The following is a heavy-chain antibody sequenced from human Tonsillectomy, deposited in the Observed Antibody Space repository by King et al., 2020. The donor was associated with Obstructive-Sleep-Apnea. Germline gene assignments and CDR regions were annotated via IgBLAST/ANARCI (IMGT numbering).Heavy chain of an antibody. CDR3: AKVGGVGAAAGGGVYHFDY. CDR2: ISLDESEK. V-gene: IGHV3-33*05. D-gene: IGHD6-13*01. Sequence: QLVQSGGGVVQPGRSLRLSCTASGFTFSSYGMHWVRQAPGKGLQWVAVISLDESEKYYADSVKGRFTISRDNSKNTLYLQMNNLRAEDTAVYYCAKVGGVGAAAGGGVYHFDYWGQGTLVTVSS. CDR1: GFTFSSYG. J-gene: IGHJ4*02.